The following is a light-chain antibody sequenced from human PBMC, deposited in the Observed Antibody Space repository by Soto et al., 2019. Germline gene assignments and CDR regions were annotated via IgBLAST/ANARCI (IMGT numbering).Light chain of an antibody. CDR3: SSYAGSSALV. CDR2: DVS. J-gene: IGLJ3*02. CDR1: RSDIGSYNL. Sequence: QSALTQPASVSGSPGQSITISCTGTRSDIGSYNLVSWYQQHPGKAPKLLIYDVSERPSGVSNRFSASKSGNTASLTISGLQVEDEADYYCSSYAGSSALVFGGGTKLTVL. V-gene: IGLV2-23*02.